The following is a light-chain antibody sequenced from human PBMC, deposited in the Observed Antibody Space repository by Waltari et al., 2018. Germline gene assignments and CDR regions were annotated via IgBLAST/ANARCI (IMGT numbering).Light chain of an antibody. Sequence: SALTQPSSVSGSPGQAVTIPCTGTSSSVGGYNHVSWYQQHPGKAPKLMIYDVNKRPSGVPDRFSGSKSGNTASLTISGLQAEDEADYSCCSYTGSYTYVVFGGGTKLTVL. J-gene: IGLJ2*01. CDR3: CSYTGSYTYVV. CDR2: DVN. V-gene: IGLV2-11*01. CDR1: SSSVGGYNH.